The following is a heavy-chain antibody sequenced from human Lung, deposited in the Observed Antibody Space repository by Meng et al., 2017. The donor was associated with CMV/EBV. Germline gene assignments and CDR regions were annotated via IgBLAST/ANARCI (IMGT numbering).Heavy chain of an antibody. J-gene: IGHJ6*02. CDR1: GFXFSSYG. CDR2: IRYDGSNK. D-gene: IGHD2-2*01. Sequence: GGSXRLXCAASGFXFSSYGMHWVRQAPGKGLEWVAFIRYDGSNKYYADSVKGRFTISRDNSKNTLYLQMNSLRAEDTAVYYCAKDHIVVVPAATYYYGMDVXGQGXTVTVSS. V-gene: IGHV3-30*02. CDR3: AKDHIVVVPAATYYYGMDV.